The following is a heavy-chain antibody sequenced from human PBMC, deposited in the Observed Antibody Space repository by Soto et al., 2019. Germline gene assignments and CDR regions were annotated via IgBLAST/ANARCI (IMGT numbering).Heavy chain of an antibody. CDR2: IIPIFATG. J-gene: IGHJ4*02. Sequence: QVQLVQSGAEVKKPGSSVKVSCKASGGTFSSYAISWVRQAPGQGLEWMGGIIPIFATGNYAQKFQGRVTVTADESTSTTYMELSSLRSEDTAVYYCAGGGIAARSFDSWGQGTLVSVSS. CDR1: GGTFSSYA. CDR3: AGGGIAARSFDS. D-gene: IGHD6-6*01. V-gene: IGHV1-69*01.